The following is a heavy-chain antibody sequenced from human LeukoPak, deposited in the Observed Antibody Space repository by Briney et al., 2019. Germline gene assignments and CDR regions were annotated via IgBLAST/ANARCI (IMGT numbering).Heavy chain of an antibody. V-gene: IGHV3-74*01. CDR2: IDSAGTNT. CDR3: AKTVTGSRDAFDI. D-gene: IGHD4-11*01. CDR1: GFSLSGHW. J-gene: IGHJ3*02. Sequence: PGESLRLSCVAFGFSLSGHWVHWVRQVPGKGLVGVSRIDSAGTNTNYADSVEGRFTISRDNAKNIFYLQMDSLRVEDTSVYYCAKTVTGSRDAFDIWGQGTMVSVSS.